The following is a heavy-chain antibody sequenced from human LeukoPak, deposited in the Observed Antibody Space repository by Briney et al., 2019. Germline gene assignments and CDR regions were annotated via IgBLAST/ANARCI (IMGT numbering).Heavy chain of an antibody. Sequence: GGSLRLSCAASRFTFTDYWMSWVRQVPGKGLEWVANIKRDGSEKYYVDSVKGRFTISRDNAKNSLYLQMNSLRTEDTAVYYCAREGSYYDSSGYSTFDYWGQGTLVTVSS. D-gene: IGHD3-22*01. CDR1: RFTFTDYW. J-gene: IGHJ4*02. CDR3: AREGSYYDSSGYSTFDY. V-gene: IGHV3-7*01. CDR2: IKRDGSEK.